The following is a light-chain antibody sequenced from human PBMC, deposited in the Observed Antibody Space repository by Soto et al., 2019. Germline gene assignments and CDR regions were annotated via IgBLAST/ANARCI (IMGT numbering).Light chain of an antibody. CDR3: QSYDSSLSAYV. CDR1: SSNIGAGYD. V-gene: IGLV1-40*01. J-gene: IGLJ1*01. Sequence: QSVLTQPPSVSGAPGQRVTISCTGSSSNIGAGYDVHWYQQLPGTAPKLLIFGNSNRPSGVPDRFSGSKSGTSASLAITGLQAGDVADYSCQSYDSSLSAYVFGTGTKVTVL. CDR2: GNS.